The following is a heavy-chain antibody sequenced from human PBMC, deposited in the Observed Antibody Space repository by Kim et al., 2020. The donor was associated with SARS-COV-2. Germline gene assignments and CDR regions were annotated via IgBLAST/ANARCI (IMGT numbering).Heavy chain of an antibody. J-gene: IGHJ6*03. V-gene: IGHV1-2*02. Sequence: AQKFQGRVTMTRDTSISTAYMELSRLRSDDTAVYYCARVTPGYYYYMDVWGKGTTVTVSS. CDR3: ARVTPGYYYYMDV.